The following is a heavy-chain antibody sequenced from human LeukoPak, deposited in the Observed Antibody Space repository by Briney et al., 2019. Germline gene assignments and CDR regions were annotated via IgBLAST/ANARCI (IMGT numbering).Heavy chain of an antibody. J-gene: IGHJ6*03. CDR1: GGSFSGYY. D-gene: IGHD2-2*01. CDR2: INHSGST. V-gene: IGHV4-34*01. Sequence: SETLSLTCAVYGGSFSGYYWSWIRQPPGKGLEWIGEINHSGSTNYNPSLKSRVTISVDTSKNQFSLKLSTVTAADTAVYYCARESSPSGNNYYYYYMDVWGKGTTVTVSS. CDR3: ARESSPSGNNYYYYYMDV.